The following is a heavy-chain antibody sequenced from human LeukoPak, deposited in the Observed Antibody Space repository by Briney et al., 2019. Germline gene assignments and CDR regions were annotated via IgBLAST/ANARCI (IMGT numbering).Heavy chain of an antibody. D-gene: IGHD4-17*01. CDR3: AGIYGDYKPGGAFDI. Sequence: GASVKVSCKASGYTFTSYGISWVRQAPGQGLEWMGWISAYNGNTNYAQKLQGRVTMTTDTSTSTAYMELRSLRSDDTAVYYCAGIYGDYKPGGAFDIWGQGTMVTVSS. CDR2: ISAYNGNT. J-gene: IGHJ3*02. V-gene: IGHV1-18*01. CDR1: GYTFTSYG.